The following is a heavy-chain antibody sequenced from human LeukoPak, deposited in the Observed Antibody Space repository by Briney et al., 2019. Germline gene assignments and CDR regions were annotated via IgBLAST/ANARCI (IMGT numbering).Heavy chain of an antibody. Sequence: GGSLRHSCAASGLTVSSQYTSWVRQGPAKGLEWVALIYNDGGTHYTDSVKGRFTISRDTSRNTLFLQMNSLRVEDSAMYYCVKRLTLGDLSIKGAFALWGQGTLVTVAS. CDR3: VKRLTLGDLSIKGAFAL. J-gene: IGHJ3*01. V-gene: IGHV3-53*01. D-gene: IGHD3-16*02. CDR1: GLTVSSQY. CDR2: IYNDGGT.